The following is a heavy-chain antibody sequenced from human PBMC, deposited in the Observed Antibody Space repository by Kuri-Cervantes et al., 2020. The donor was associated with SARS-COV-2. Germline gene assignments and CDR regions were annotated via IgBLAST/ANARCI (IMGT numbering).Heavy chain of an antibody. D-gene: IGHD2-8*01. CDR1: GFTFSYAW. CDR2: IKSKTDGGTT. Sequence: GESLKISCAASGFTFSYAWMSWVRQAPGKGLEWVGRIKSKTDGGTTDYAAPVKGRFTISRDDSKNTVYVQMNSLTAEDTAVYYCAVASCTNDICYSNNPFDYWGQGTLVTVSS. J-gene: IGHJ4*02. V-gene: IGHV3-15*01. CDR3: AVASCTNDICYSNNPFDY.